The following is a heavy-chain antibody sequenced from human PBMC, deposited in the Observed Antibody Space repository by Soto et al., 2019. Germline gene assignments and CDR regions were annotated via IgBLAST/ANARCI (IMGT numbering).Heavy chain of an antibody. J-gene: IGHJ4*02. V-gene: IGHV4-59*12. Sequence: SETLSLTCTVSGGSISSYYWSWIRQPPGKGLEWIGYIYYSGSTNYNPSLKSRCTISVDTSKNQFSLKLGSVTAADTAVYYCATGGIFGAFDYWGQGTLVTVSS. D-gene: IGHD3-3*01. CDR2: IYYSGST. CDR3: ATGGIFGAFDY. CDR1: GGSISSYY.